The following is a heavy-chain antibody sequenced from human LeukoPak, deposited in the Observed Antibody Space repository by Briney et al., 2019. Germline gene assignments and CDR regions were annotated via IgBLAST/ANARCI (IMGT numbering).Heavy chain of an antibody. D-gene: IGHD6-13*01. Sequence: PSETLSLTCTVSGGSISSGSYYWGWIRQPPGKGLEWIGSIYYSGSTYYKPSLKSRVTISLDTSKNQFSLKLSSVTAADTAVYYCARAYSPPQWSPFDHWGQGTLVTVSS. CDR1: GGSISSGSYY. CDR3: ARAYSPPQWSPFDH. J-gene: IGHJ4*02. CDR2: IYYSGST. V-gene: IGHV4-39*07.